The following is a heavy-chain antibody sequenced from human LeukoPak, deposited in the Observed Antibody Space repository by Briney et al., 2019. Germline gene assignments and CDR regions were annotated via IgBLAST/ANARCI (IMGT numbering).Heavy chain of an antibody. Sequence: GGSLRLSCVGSGFTISNYWMHWVRQAPGTGLTWVSRIHPDGRITTYADSVKGRFTISRDNAKNTLYLQMNSLRAEDTAVYYCAPQQAYSPYNWFDPWGQGTLVTVSS. J-gene: IGHJ5*02. V-gene: IGHV3-74*03. CDR1: GFTISNYW. D-gene: IGHD5-12*01. CDR3: APQQAYSPYNWFDP. CDR2: IHPDGRIT.